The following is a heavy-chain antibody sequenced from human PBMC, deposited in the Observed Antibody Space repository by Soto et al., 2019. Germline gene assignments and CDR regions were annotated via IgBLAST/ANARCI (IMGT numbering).Heavy chain of an antibody. CDR3: ARFFRGSKVGYCTNGVCSSPLDY. CDR2: INHSGST. D-gene: IGHD2-8*01. V-gene: IGHV4-39*07. CDR1: GGSISSSSYY. Sequence: SETLSHTCTVSGGSISSSSYYWGWIRQPPGKGLEWIGEINHSGSTNYNPSLKSRVTISVDTSKNQFSLKLSSVTAADTAVYYCARFFRGSKVGYCTNGVCSSPLDYWGQGTLGTGSS. J-gene: IGHJ4*02.